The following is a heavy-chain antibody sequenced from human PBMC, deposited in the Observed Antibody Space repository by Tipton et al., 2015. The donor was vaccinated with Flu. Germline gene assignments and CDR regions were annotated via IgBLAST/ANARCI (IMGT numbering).Heavy chain of an antibody. D-gene: IGHD7-27*01. J-gene: IGHJ4*02. CDR2: IYSGGST. CDR3: ARAFSWGYFDY. Sequence: SLRLSCAASGFTVSSNYMSWVRQAPGKGLEWVSVIYSGGSTYYADSVKGRFTISRDNSKNTLYLQMNSLGAEDTAVYYCARAFSWGYFDYWGQGTLVTVSS. CDR1: GFTVSSNY. V-gene: IGHV3-53*01.